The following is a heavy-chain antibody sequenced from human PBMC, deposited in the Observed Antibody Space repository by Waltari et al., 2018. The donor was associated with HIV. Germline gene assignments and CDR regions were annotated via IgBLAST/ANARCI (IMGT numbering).Heavy chain of an antibody. V-gene: IGHV4-34*01. CDR2: VDHRGST. J-gene: IGHJ3*01. D-gene: IGHD2-21*02. Sequence: QVRLEQWGAGLLKPSETLSLTCAVNGTSFTGSYWTWIRQSPGGGLQWIGEVDHRGSTHYNPSLKSRVSMSVDTFKHQFSLKLASVTAADTAVYYCANLISMTATDVFDVWGQGTLVSVSS. CDR1: GTSFTGSY. CDR3: ANLISMTATDVFDV.